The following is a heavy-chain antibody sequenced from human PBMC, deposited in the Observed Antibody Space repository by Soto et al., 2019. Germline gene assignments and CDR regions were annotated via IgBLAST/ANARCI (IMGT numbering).Heavy chain of an antibody. V-gene: IGHV4-31*03. CDR2: IYYSRST. Sequence: QVQLQESGPGLVKPSQTLSLTCTVSGGSISSGGYYWSWIRQHPGKGLEWIGYIYYSRSTYYNPSLKSRVTISVDTSKNQFSLKLSSVTAADTAVYYCAREQLSGGRTFDYWGQGTLVTVSS. CDR1: GGSISSGGYY. J-gene: IGHJ4*02. CDR3: AREQLSGGRTFDY. D-gene: IGHD1-26*01.